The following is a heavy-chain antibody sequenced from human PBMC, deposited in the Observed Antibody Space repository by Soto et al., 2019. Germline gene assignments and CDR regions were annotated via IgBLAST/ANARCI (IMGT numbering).Heavy chain of an antibody. D-gene: IGHD6-13*01. V-gene: IGHV3-33*01. CDR1: GFTFSSYG. Sequence: QVQLVESGGGVVQPGRSLRLSCAASGFTFSSYGMHWVRQAPGKGLEWVAVIWYDGSNKYYADSVKGRFTISRDNSKNTLYLQMNSLSAEDTAVYYCASSSPGIAEYYFDYWCQGTLVTVSS. CDR2: IWYDGSNK. CDR3: ASSSPGIAEYYFDY. J-gene: IGHJ4*02.